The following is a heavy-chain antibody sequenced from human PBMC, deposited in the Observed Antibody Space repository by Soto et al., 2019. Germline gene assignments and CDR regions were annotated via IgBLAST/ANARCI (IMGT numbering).Heavy chain of an antibody. J-gene: IGHJ3*02. Sequence: EVQLLESGGGLVQPGGSLRLSCAASGFTFSSYAMSWVRQAPGKGLEWVSTISGSGGSTYYTDSVKGRFTISRDKSKNTLCLQMNSLRAEDTAVYYCAKGFEGSWIQLWLPGAFAIWGQGTMVTVSS. V-gene: IGHV3-23*01. CDR2: ISGSGGST. CDR1: GFTFSSYA. CDR3: AKGFEGSWIQLWLPGAFAI. D-gene: IGHD5-18*01.